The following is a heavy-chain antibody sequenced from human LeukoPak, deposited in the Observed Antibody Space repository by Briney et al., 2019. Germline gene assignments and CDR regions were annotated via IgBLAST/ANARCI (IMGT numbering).Heavy chain of an antibody. Sequence: SGTLSLTCAVSGGSLSSSNWWSWVRQPPGKGLEWIGEIYHSGSTNYNPSLKSRVTISVDKSKNQFSLKLSSVTAADTAVYYCARGEPDNYYGSGSYSPWSQGTLVTVSS. CDR2: IYHSGST. V-gene: IGHV4-4*02. CDR1: GGSLSSSNW. J-gene: IGHJ5*02. D-gene: IGHD3-10*01. CDR3: ARGEPDNYYGSGSYSP.